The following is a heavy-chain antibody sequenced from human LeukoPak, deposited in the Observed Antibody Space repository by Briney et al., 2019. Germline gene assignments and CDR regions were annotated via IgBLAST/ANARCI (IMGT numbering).Heavy chain of an antibody. V-gene: IGHV1-2*02. J-gene: IGHJ4*02. CDR2: INPNSGDT. D-gene: IGHD2-2*01. Sequence: GASVKVSCKASGYTFTGYYIHWVRQAPGQGLEWLGWINPNSGDTNFAQKFQGRVAMTRDTSITTAYMELSRLTSDDTAVYYCARGWGGYQYVADFWGQGTLVTVSS. CDR1: GYTFTGYY. CDR3: ARGWGGYQYVADF.